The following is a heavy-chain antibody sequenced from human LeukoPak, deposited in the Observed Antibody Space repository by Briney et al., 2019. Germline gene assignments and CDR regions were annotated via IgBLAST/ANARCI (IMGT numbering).Heavy chain of an antibody. CDR1: GYTFTNYI. Sequence: ASVNVSCKASGYTFTNYIIHLVRQAPGQRLEWMGWINPGNGNTKYSQNFQGRVTITTDTSASTAYMELSSLRFEDTAVYYCARDIDRVFNWFDPWGQGTQVTVSS. CDR2: INPGNGNT. V-gene: IGHV1-3*01. D-gene: IGHD6-13*01. J-gene: IGHJ5*02. CDR3: ARDIDRVFNWFDP.